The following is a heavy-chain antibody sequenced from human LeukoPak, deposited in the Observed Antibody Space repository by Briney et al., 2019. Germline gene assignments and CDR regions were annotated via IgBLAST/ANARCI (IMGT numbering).Heavy chain of an antibody. V-gene: IGHV3-66*01. CDR1: GFTVSSNY. D-gene: IGHD4-17*01. CDR3: ARDLGDPDAFDI. Sequence: GGSLRLSCAASGFTVSSNYMSWVRQAPGKGLEWVSVIYSGGTTYYADSVKGRFTISRDNSKNTLYLQMNSLRAEDTAVYYCARDLGDPDAFDIWGQGTMVTVSS. J-gene: IGHJ3*02. CDR2: IYSGGTT.